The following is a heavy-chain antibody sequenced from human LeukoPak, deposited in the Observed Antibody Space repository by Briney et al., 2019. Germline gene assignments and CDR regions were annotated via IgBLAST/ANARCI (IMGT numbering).Heavy chain of an antibody. Sequence: SETLSLTCAVYGGSFSGYYWSWIRQPPGKGLEWIGEINHSGSTNYNPSLKSRVTISVDTSKNQFSLKLSSVTVADTAVYYCARGLRGYSSSWYYWGQGTLVTVSS. CDR2: INHSGST. CDR1: GGSFSGYY. CDR3: ARGLRGYSSSWYY. V-gene: IGHV4-34*01. D-gene: IGHD6-13*01. J-gene: IGHJ4*02.